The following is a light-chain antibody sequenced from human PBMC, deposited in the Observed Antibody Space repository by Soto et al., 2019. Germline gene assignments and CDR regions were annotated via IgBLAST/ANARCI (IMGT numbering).Light chain of an antibody. V-gene: IGKV3-20*01. CDR1: QNVYNNL. CDR3: QQYGDSSLT. J-gene: IGKJ4*01. Sequence: EIVLTQSPGTTSLSPGDRATLSCRASQNVYNNLLAWYKQRPGQAPRLLIDDAEERATAIPDRVSGSGSGTDFTLTISRLEPEDFSDYYCQQYGDSSLTFGGGTKVEI. CDR2: DAE.